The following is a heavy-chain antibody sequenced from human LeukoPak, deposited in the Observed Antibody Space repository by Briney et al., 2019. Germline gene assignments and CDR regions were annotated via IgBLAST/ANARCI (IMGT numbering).Heavy chain of an antibody. D-gene: IGHD3-16*01. J-gene: IGHJ4*02. CDR3: ARAVISFGAAVAKGFDC. CDR2: ISGSSGHT. CDR1: GLTFSSYA. Sequence: GGSLRLSCAASGLTFSSYAMSWVRQAPGKGLEWVSAISGSSGHTYYADSVKGRFTISRDNSKNTLYLQMNSLRAEDTAVYYCARAVISFGAAVAKGFDCWGQGTLVTVSS. V-gene: IGHV3-23*01.